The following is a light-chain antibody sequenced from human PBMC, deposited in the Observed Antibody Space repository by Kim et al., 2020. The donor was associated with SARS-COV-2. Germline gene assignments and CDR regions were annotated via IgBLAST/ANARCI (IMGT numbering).Light chain of an antibody. V-gene: IGKV3-11*01. CDR3: QQRTEWPT. CDR1: QSVKDN. CDR2: DAY. J-gene: IGKJ5*01. Sequence: EIVSTQSPATLSLSPGEGLTLSCRASQSVKDNLAWYLQRPGQAPTLLIYDAYRRATGVPARFRGSGSGTDFSLIISRLEPEDFGVYYCQQRTEWPTFGQGTRLEIK.